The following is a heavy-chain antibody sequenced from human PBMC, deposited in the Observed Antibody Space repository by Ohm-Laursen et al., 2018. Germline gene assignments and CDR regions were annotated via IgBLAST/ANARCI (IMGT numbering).Heavy chain of an antibody. Sequence: SLRLSCAASGFTFSSYGMHWVRQAPGKGLEWVAVISYDGSNKYYADSVKGRFTISRDNSKNTLYLQMNSLRAEDTAVYYCAKDFWSGYYTLYYYYGMDVWGQGTTVTVSS. CDR2: ISYDGSNK. J-gene: IGHJ6*02. CDR3: AKDFWSGYYTLYYYYGMDV. CDR1: GFTFSSYG. V-gene: IGHV3-30*18. D-gene: IGHD3-3*01.